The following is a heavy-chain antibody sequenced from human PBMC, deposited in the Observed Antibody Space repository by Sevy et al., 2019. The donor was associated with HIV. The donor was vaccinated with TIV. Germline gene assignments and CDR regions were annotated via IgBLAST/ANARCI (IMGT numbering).Heavy chain of an antibody. D-gene: IGHD2-15*01. CDR1: EFTFGTYA. CDR3: AKGDRTFYGLDV. J-gene: IGHJ6*02. V-gene: IGHV3-23*01. Sequence: GGSLRLSCAASEFTFGTYAMSWVRQAPGKGLEWVSAISGSGSSTYYADSLKGRFTIFRDNSKHTLSLQMNTLRAGDTAVYYCAKGDRTFYGLDVWGQGTTVTVSS. CDR2: ISGSGSST.